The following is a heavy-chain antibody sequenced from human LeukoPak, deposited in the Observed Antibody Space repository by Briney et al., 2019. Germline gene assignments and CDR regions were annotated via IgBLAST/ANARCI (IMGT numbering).Heavy chain of an antibody. CDR3: AKADSARGVTLKTTIDY. CDR2: ISGXGGST. D-gene: IGHD1-14*01. V-gene: IGHV3-23*01. J-gene: IGHJ4*02. CDR1: GXXFXXXA. Sequence: PGGSLRLSCAASGXXFXXXAXXXXXXAXGXGLXWVXXISGXGGSTXYADSVKGRFTISRDNSKNTLYLQMNSLRGEDTAVYYCAKADSARGVTLKTTIDYWGQGTLVTVSS.